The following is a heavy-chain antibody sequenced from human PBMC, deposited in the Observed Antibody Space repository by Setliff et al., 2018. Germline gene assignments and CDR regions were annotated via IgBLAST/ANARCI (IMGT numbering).Heavy chain of an antibody. V-gene: IGHV1-46*01. CDR2: INIGGGSA. D-gene: IGHD2-21*02. Sequence: ASVKVSCKASGYTFTSYYMYWLRQAPGQGPEWMGTINIGGGSASYAQKFLGRVTMTTDTSTSTAYMELKSLRSDDTAVYYCARVYCAGDCYSEGVSRTTVKELVGWFDPWGQGTLVTVSS. J-gene: IGHJ5*02. CDR1: GYTFTSYY. CDR3: ARVYCAGDCYSEGVSRTTVKELVGWFDP.